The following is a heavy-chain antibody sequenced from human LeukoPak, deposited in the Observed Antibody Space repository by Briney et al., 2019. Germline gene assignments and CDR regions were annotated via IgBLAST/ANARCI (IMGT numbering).Heavy chain of an antibody. Sequence: GGSLRLSCAASGFTFSSYAMSWVRQAPGKGLEWVSAISGSGGSTYYADSVKGRLTISRDNSKNTLYLQMNSLRAEDTAVYYCARGPYYYDSSGYYYQFDYWGQGTLVTVSS. CDR1: GFTFSSYA. CDR2: ISGSGGST. V-gene: IGHV3-23*01. CDR3: ARGPYYYDSSGYYYQFDY. D-gene: IGHD3-22*01. J-gene: IGHJ4*02.